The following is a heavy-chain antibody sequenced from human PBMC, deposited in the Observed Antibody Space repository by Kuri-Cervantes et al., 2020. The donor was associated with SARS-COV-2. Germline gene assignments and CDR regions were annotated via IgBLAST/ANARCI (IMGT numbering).Heavy chain of an antibody. J-gene: IGHJ3*02. CDR1: GYTFTGYY. CDR2: INPNSGGT. CDR3: ARSTLFRRLVVISQGGAFDI. V-gene: IGHV1-2*02. Sequence: ASVKVSCKASGYTFTGYYMHWVRQAPGQGLEWMGWINPNSGGTNYAQKFQGRVTMTRDTSISTVYMELSRLRSDDTAVYYCARSTLFRRLVVISQGGAFDIWGQGTMVTVSS. D-gene: IGHD3-22*01.